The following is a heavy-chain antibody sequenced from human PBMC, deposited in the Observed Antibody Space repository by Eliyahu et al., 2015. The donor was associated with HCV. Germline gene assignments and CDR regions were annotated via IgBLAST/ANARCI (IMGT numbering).Heavy chain of an antibody. J-gene: IGHJ4*02. CDR3: AKELDRIVGPTGLPDY. CDR1: GFTFSTYA. Sequence: EVQLLESGGGLVQPGGSLRLSCAXSGFTFSTYAMSWVRQAPGKGLXWVSGISGSGDSSYYADSVKGRFTISRDNSKNTMYLQMNSLRVEDTAVYYCAKELDRIVGPTGLPDYWGQGTLVTVSS. CDR2: ISGSGDSS. V-gene: IGHV3-23*01. D-gene: IGHD1-26*01.